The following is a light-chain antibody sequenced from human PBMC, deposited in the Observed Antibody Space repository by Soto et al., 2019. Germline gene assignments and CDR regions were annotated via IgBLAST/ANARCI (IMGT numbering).Light chain of an antibody. Sequence: QSVLTQPPSASGTPGQRVNISCSGSSSNIGSNYVYWYRQFPGTAPKLLIQRNNQRPSGVPARFSGSKSGTSASLAISGLRSEDEADYYCSSYAGSSNFVVFGGGTKLTVL. J-gene: IGLJ2*01. CDR1: SSNIGSNY. V-gene: IGLV1-47*01. CDR2: RNN. CDR3: SSYAGSSNFVV.